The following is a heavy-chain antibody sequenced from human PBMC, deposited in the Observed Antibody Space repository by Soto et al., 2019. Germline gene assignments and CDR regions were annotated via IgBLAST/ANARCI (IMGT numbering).Heavy chain of an antibody. CDR3: ARRNGDYIDY. CDR2: IDPSDSYT. V-gene: IGHV5-10-1*01. Sequence: GESLKISCKGSGYSFTSYWITWVRQMPGKGLEWMGRIDPSDSYTNYSPSFQGHVTISTDKSITTAYLHWSSLKASDTAMYYCARRNGDYIDYRGHGTLVTVSS. J-gene: IGHJ4*01. CDR1: GYSFTSYW. D-gene: IGHD2-8*01.